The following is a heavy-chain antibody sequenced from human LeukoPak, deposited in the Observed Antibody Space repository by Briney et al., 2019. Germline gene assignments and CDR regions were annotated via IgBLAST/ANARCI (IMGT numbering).Heavy chain of an antibody. CDR1: GFTFSNYW. CDR3: ATYSSLNRREFQY. J-gene: IGHJ1*01. CDR2: IKTDGSEK. V-gene: IGHV3-7*01. Sequence: PGGSLRLPCEGSGFTFSNYWMGWVRQAPGKGRQWVANIKTDGSEKYYVDSVKGRFTISRDNAKNSLYLQMNSLRAEDTAVYYCATYSSLNRREFQYWGQGTLLTVSS. D-gene: IGHD3-22*01.